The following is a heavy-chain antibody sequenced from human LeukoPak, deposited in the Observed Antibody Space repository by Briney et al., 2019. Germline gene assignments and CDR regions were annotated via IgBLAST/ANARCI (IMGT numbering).Heavy chain of an antibody. Sequence: EASVKVSCKVSGYTLTELSMHWVRQAPGKGLEWMGGFDPEDGETIYAQKFEGRVTMTADTSTDTAYMELSSLTSEDTAVYYCATVGYSYGSFFAYGAQGTLVTVSS. CDR3: ATVGYSYGSFFAY. J-gene: IGHJ4*02. CDR2: FDPEDGET. D-gene: IGHD5-18*01. CDR1: GYTLTELS. V-gene: IGHV1-24*01.